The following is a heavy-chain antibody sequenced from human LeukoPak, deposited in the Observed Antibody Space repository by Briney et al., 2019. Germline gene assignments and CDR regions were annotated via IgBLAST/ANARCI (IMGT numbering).Heavy chain of an antibody. Sequence: PGGSLRLSCAASGFIFSSYCLHWVPQAPGKGLGWVAVIWSNGNTKDYADSVKGRFTISRDNSKNTLYLQMNSLRAEDTAVYYCATDRGGSPFDYWGQGTLVTVSS. CDR2: IWSNGNTK. D-gene: IGHD3-10*01. CDR3: ATDRGGSPFDY. V-gene: IGHV3-33*01. CDR1: GFIFSSYC. J-gene: IGHJ4*02.